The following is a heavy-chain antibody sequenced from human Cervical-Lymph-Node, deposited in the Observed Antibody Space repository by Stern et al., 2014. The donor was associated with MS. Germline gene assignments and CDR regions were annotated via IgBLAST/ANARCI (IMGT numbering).Heavy chain of an antibody. CDR2: IYYSGGT. J-gene: IGHJ4*02. D-gene: IGHD2-21*02. Sequence: VQLVESGPGLVKPSQTLSLICAVSGGSIASSTGGYFWSWIRQPPGKGLEWLGFIYYSGGTSYNPVLNRRTTISVDTSKNQVSLRLTSMTAADTAVYYCARVAYCGGDCSAFDSWGQGTLVTVSS. CDR1: GGSIASSTGGYF. CDR3: ARVAYCGGDCSAFDS. V-gene: IGHV4-31*11.